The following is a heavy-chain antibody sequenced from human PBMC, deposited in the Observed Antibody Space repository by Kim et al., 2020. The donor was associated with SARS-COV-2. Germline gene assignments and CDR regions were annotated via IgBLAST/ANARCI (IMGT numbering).Heavy chain of an antibody. V-gene: IGHV1-46*01. D-gene: IGHD3-22*01. CDR2: INPSGGST. Sequence: ASVKVSCKASGYTFTSYYMHWVRQAPGQGLEWMGIINPSGGSTSYAQKFQGRVTMTRDTSTSTVYMELSSLRSEDTAVYYCARGDSSGYPFQNMDVWGKGTTVTVSS. J-gene: IGHJ6*03. CDR1: GYTFTSYY. CDR3: ARGDSSGYPFQNMDV.